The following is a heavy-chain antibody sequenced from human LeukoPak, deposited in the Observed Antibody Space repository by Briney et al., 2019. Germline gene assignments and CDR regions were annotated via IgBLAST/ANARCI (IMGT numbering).Heavy chain of an antibody. V-gene: IGHV3-53*01. D-gene: IGHD4-17*01. CDR1: GFHFSAHG. Sequence: GGTLRLSCAASGFHFSAHGMHWIRQAPGKGLEWVSVIYSGGSTYSADSVKGRFTISRDNSKNTLFLQMNSLRAEDTAVYYCARDPVTTGYYMDVWGKGTTVTISS. CDR2: IYSGGST. CDR3: ARDPVTTGYYMDV. J-gene: IGHJ6*03.